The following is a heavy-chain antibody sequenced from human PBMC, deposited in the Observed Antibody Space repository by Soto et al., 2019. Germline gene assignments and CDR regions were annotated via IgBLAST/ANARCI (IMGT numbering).Heavy chain of an antibody. CDR1: GFTFSKYG. Sequence: GGSLRLSCEGSGFTFSKYGMHWVRQAPGMGLDWVAVIWYDGTNKCYSESVKGRFTISRDNSKNTVFLEMSSLRAEDTAVYYCARGNYGASGIDYWGPGALVTVSS. J-gene: IGHJ4*02. CDR2: IWYDGTNK. V-gene: IGHV3-33*01. D-gene: IGHD1-7*01. CDR3: ARGNYGASGIDY.